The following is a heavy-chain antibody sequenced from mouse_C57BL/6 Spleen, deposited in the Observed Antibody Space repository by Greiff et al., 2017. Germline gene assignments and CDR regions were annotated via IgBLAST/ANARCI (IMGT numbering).Heavy chain of an antibody. CDR3: ARRDDYYDEDYFDY. D-gene: IGHD2-4*01. CDR1: GYTFTSYW. CDR2: IYPGSGST. V-gene: IGHV1-55*01. Sequence: QVQLQQSGAELVKPGASVKMSCKASGYTFTSYWLTWVKQRPGQGLEWIGDIYPGSGSTNYNEKFKSKATLTVDTSSSTAYMQLSSLTSEDSAVYYCARRDDYYDEDYFDYWGQGTTLTVSS. J-gene: IGHJ2*01.